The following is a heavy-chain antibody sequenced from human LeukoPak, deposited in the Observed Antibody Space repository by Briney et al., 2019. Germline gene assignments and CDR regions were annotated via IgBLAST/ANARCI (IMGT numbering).Heavy chain of an antibody. D-gene: IGHD2-2*02. CDR1: GGTFSNYA. CDR2: INPIFATP. Sequence: SVKVSCKASGGTFSNYAISWVRQAPGQGLEWMGGINPIFATPSYAQKFQGRVTITADESTSTAYMELSGLRSEDTAVYYCARWAGYCRITNCYSAFDYWGQGTLVTVSS. J-gene: IGHJ4*02. V-gene: IGHV1-69*13. CDR3: ARWAGYCRITNCYSAFDY.